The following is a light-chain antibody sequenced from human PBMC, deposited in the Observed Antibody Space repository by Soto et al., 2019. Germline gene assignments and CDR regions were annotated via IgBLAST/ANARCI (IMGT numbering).Light chain of an antibody. Sequence: IQMTQSPSFLSASVGDRVTITCRASQSIGSNLNWYQQKPGKAPKFLIFAASTLKSGVPSRFSGSESGTDFTLTINSLQPEDFATYYCQQSSSTPWTFGQGTRVEIK. CDR3: QQSSSTPWT. V-gene: IGKV1-39*01. J-gene: IGKJ1*01. CDR2: AAS. CDR1: QSIGSN.